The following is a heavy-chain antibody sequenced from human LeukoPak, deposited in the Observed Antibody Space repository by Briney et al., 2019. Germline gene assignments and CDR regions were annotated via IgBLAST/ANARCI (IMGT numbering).Heavy chain of an antibody. CDR3: TTLDLPGRILPLGYWYFDL. CDR1: GFTFSGSA. CDR2: IRSKANSYAT. Sequence: PGGSLRLSCAASGFTFSGSAMHWVRQASGKGLEWVGRIRSKANSYATAYAASVKGRFTISRDDSKNTAYLQMNSLKTERTAVYYCTTLDLPGRILPLGYWYFDLWGRGTLVTVSS. J-gene: IGHJ2*01. V-gene: IGHV3-73*01. D-gene: IGHD3-10*01.